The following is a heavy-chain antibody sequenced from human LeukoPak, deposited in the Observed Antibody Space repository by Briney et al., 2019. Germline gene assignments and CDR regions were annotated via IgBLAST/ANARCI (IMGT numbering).Heavy chain of an antibody. D-gene: IGHD5-18*01. CDR3: AKDRWDGYSYGWGNFDY. V-gene: IGHV3-9*01. Sequence: PGKSLTLSCAASGFTFDDYSMHWVRQAPGKGLEWVAGISWNSGSIGYPYSVKGRFTISRDNAKNSLYLQMNSLRAEGTALYYCAKDRWDGYSYGWGNFDYWGQGTLVTVSS. CDR1: GFTFDDYS. J-gene: IGHJ4*02. CDR2: ISWNSGSI.